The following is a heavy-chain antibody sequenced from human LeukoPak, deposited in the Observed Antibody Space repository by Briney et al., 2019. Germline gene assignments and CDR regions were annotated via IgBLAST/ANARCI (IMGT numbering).Heavy chain of an antibody. V-gene: IGHV4-59*08. CDR3: ARHLSPNSQNYRDTSGWLFDY. Sequence: PSETLSLTCTVSGGSISSYYWSWIRQPPGKGLEWIGYIYYIGSTNYNPSLKSRGTISLDTSKNQFSLKLSSVTAADTAVYYCARHLSPNSQNYRDTSGWLFDYWGQGPLVTVSS. CDR1: GGSISSYY. D-gene: IGHD3-22*01. J-gene: IGHJ4*02. CDR2: IYYIGST.